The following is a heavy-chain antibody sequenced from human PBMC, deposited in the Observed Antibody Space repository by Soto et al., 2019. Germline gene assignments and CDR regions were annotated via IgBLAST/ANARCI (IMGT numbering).Heavy chain of an antibody. Sequence: ASMKVSCKASGYTFTSYGISWVRQAPGQGLEWMGWISAYKGNTNYAQKVQGRVTVTTDTSTSTASMELRSLRSDDTAVFYCARVWLGIAAAGDYYYGMDVWGQGTTVTVSS. V-gene: IGHV1-18*01. D-gene: IGHD6-13*01. CDR3: ARVWLGIAAAGDYYYGMDV. J-gene: IGHJ6*02. CDR1: GYTFTSYG. CDR2: ISAYKGNT.